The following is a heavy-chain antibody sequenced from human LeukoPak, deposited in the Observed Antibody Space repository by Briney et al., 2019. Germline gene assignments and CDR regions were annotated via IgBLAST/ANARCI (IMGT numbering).Heavy chain of an antibody. V-gene: IGHV1-2*02. CDR2: INPNSGGT. CDR1: GYTFTGYY. CDR3: ARAGIAAAGMGNWFDP. D-gene: IGHD6-13*01. Sequence: GASVKVSCKASGYTFTGYYMHWVRQAPGQGLEWMGWINPNSGGTNYAQKFQGRVTMTRDTSISTACMELSRLRSDDTAVYYCARAGIAAAGMGNWFDPWGQGTLVTVSS. J-gene: IGHJ5*02.